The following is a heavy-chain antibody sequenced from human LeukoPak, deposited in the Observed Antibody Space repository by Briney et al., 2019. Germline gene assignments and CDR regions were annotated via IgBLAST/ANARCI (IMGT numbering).Heavy chain of an antibody. J-gene: IGHJ4*02. CDR3: ARGGGYMSSGYEAY. V-gene: IGHV1-2*02. D-gene: IGHD6-13*01. Sequence: ASVKVSCKASGYTFTVYYIHWVRQAPGQGLEWMGWINPDSGGTNYAQKFRGRFTMTTDTSITTAYMELSGLTSDDTALYYCARGGGYMSSGYEAYWGQGTLVTVSS. CDR1: GYTFTVYY. CDR2: INPDSGGT.